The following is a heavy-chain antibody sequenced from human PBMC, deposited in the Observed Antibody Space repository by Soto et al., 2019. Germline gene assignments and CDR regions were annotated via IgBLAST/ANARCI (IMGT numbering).Heavy chain of an antibody. CDR2: IIPILGIA. J-gene: IGHJ3*02. CDR1: GGTFSSYT. D-gene: IGHD6-19*01. Sequence: ASVKVSCKASGGTFSSYTISWVRQAPGQGLEGMGRIIPILGIANYAQKFQGRVTITADKSTSTAYMELSSLRSEDTAVYYCARDGSGSGWYGAFDIWGQGTMVTVSS. CDR3: ARDGSGSGWYGAFDI. V-gene: IGHV1-69*04.